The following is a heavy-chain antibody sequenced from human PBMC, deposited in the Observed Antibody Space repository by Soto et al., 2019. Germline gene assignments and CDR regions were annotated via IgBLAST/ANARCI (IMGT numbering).Heavy chain of an antibody. D-gene: IGHD6-13*01. CDR1: GGSISSGDYY. Sequence: SETLSLTCTVSGGSISSGDYYWSWIRQPPGKGLEWIGYIYYSGSTNYNPSLKSRVTISVDTSKNQFSLKLSSVTAADTAVYYCARSLIAAAGEFDYWGQGTLVTVSS. J-gene: IGHJ4*02. CDR3: ARSLIAAAGEFDY. V-gene: IGHV4-61*08. CDR2: IYYSGST.